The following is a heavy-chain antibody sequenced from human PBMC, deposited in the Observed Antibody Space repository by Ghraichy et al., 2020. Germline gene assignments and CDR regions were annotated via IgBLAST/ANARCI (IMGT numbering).Heavy chain of an antibody. V-gene: IGHV3-23*01. CDR3: AKGGLGYNWNPFDY. CDR1: GFTFSSYA. CDR2: ISGSGGST. D-gene: IGHD1-20*01. J-gene: IGHJ4*02. Sequence: GESLNISCAASGFTFSSYAMSWVRQAPGKGLEWVSAISGSGGSTYYADSVKGRFTISRDNSKNTLYLQMNSLRAEDTAVYYCAKGGLGYNWNPFDYWGQGTLVTVSS.